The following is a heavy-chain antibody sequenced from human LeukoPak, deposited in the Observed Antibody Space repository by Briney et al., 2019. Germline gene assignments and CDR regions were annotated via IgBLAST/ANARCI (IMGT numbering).Heavy chain of an antibody. V-gene: IGHV4-39*07. J-gene: IGHJ5*02. Sequence: PSETLSLTCTVSGGSISSSSYYWGWIRQPPGKGLEWIGSIYYSGSTYYNPSLKSRVTISVDTSKNQFSLKLSSVTAADTAVYYCARVAPLVRGVIIPNWFDPWGQGTLVTVSS. CDR1: GGSISSSSYY. CDR2: IYYSGST. D-gene: IGHD3-10*01. CDR3: ARVAPLVRGVIIPNWFDP.